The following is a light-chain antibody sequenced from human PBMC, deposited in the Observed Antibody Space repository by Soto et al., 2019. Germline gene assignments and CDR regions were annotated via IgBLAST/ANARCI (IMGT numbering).Light chain of an antibody. CDR2: GAS. CDR1: QSISSW. Sequence: DIQMTQSPSTLSASVGDRVTITCRASQSISSWLAWFQQKPGNAPKLLIYGASSFESGVPSMFSGSGSGTAFSLTICSLQPDNFSTYYCHQYNSYSKTFGQGTKVEIK. V-gene: IGKV1-5*01. CDR3: HQYNSYSKT. J-gene: IGKJ1*01.